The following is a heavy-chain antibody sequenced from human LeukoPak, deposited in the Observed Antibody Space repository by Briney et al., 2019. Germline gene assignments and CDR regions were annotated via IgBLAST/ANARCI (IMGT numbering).Heavy chain of an antibody. CDR3: ARATDGDYVPY. D-gene: IGHD4-17*01. CDR1: GFTFSSYS. J-gene: IGHJ4*02. V-gene: IGHV3-21*01. CDR2: ISSSSSYI. Sequence: PGGSLRLSCAASGFTFSSYSMNWVRQAPGKGLEWVSSISSSSSYINYADSVKGRFTISRDNAKNSLYLQMNSLRAEDTAGYYCARATDGDYVPYWGQGTLVTVSS.